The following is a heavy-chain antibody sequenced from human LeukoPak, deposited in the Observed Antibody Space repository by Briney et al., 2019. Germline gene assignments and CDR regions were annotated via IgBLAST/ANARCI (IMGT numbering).Heavy chain of an antibody. CDR2: IYYSGST. V-gene: IGHV4-61*01. J-gene: IGHJ4*02. Sequence: KSSDTLSLTCTVSGGSVSSGRHYWSWIRQPPGKGLEWIGYIYYSGSTNYNPPLKSRVTISVDTSKNQFSLKLSSVTAADTAVYYCARGPNTSGWYLSLDYWGQGTLVTVSS. D-gene: IGHD6-19*01. CDR3: ARGPNTSGWYLSLDY. CDR1: GGSVSSGRHY.